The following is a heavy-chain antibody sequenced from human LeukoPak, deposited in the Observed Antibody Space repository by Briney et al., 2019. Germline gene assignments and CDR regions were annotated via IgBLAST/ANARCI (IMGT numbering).Heavy chain of an antibody. CDR3: AKGGVEGYYYGSGPSAFDI. Sequence: GGSLRLSCAASGFTFSSYAMSWVRQAPGKGLEWVSAISGSGGSTYYADSVKGRFTISRGNAKNSLYLQMNSLRAEDTALYYCAKGGVEGYYYGSGPSAFDIWGQGTMVTVSS. CDR1: GFTFSSYA. V-gene: IGHV3-23*01. J-gene: IGHJ3*02. CDR2: ISGSGGST. D-gene: IGHD3-10*01.